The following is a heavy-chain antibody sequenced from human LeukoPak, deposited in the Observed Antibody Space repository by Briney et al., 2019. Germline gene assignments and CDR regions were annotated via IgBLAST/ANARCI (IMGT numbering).Heavy chain of an antibody. D-gene: IGHD3-22*01. CDR3: ARDTYYDSSGYTYYYYGMDV. CDR2: ISGSGSTI. Sequence: GGSLRLSCAASGFTFSSYEMNWVRQAPGKGLEWVSYISGSGSTIYYADSVKGRFTISRDNAKNSLHLQMISLRAEDTAVYYCARDTYYDSSGYTYYYYGMDVWAKGPRSPSP. V-gene: IGHV3-48*03. J-gene: IGHJ6*02. CDR1: GFTFSSYE.